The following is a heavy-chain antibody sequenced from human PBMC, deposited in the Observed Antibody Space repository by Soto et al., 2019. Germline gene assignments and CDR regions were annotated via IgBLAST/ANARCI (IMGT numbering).Heavy chain of an antibody. CDR1: RFTFSSDS. Sequence: GGSLRLSCAASRFTFSSDSMNWVRQAPGKGLEWVSSISSSSSYIYYADSVKGRFAISRDNAKNSLYLQMNSLRAEDTAVYYCARYHCSSTSCYSPWGQGTLVTVSS. CDR2: ISSSSSYI. J-gene: IGHJ4*02. V-gene: IGHV3-21*01. CDR3: ARYHCSSTSCYSP. D-gene: IGHD2-2*01.